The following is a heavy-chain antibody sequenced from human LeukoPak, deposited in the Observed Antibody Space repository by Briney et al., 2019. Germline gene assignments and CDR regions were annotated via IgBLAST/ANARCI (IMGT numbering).Heavy chain of an antibody. J-gene: IGHJ3*02. V-gene: IGHV3-49*03. CDR1: GFTFGDYA. CDR3: TRGLIVGATEDAFDI. CDR2: IRSKAYGGTT. D-gene: IGHD1-26*01. Sequence: PGGSLRLSCTASGFTFGDYAMSCFRQAPGKGLEWVGFIRSKAYGGTTEYAASVKGRFTISRDDSKSIAYLQMNSLKTEDTAVYYCTRGLIVGATEDAFDIWGQGTMVTVSS.